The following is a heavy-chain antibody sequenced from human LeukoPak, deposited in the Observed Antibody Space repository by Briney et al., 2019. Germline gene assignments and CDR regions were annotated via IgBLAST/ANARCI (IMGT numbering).Heavy chain of an antibody. CDR3: GRDVGP. Sequence: GGSLRLSCAASGFTFSSYGMSWIRQAPGKGLEWVSAISGSGGSTYYADSVKGRFTISRDSSKDTMYLQMNSLRVEDTAMYYCGRDVGPWGQGTLVTVSS. CDR2: ISGSGGST. CDR1: GFTFSSYG. V-gene: IGHV3-23*01. J-gene: IGHJ5*02.